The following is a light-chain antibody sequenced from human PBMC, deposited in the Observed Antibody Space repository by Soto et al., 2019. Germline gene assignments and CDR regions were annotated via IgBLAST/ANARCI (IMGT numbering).Light chain of an antibody. CDR1: SSDVGGYNY. J-gene: IGLJ1*01. CDR3: SSYTSSSIDYV. V-gene: IGLV2-14*01. CDR2: EVS. Sequence: QSALTQPASVSGSPGQSITISCTGTSSDVGGYNYVSWYQQHPGKAPKLMIYEVSNRPSGVSNRLSGSKSGNTAALTISGLQAKDEADYYCSSYTSSSIDYVFGTGTKLTVL.